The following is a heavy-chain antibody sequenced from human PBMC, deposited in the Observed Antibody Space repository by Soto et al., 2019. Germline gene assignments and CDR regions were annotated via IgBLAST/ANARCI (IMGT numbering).Heavy chain of an antibody. J-gene: IGHJ3*02. CDR1: GFSLSTSGVG. V-gene: IGHV2-5*02. CDR3: AHTSNVLLWFGELFRDAFDI. Sequence: SGPTLVNPTQTLTLTCTFSGFSLSTSGVGVGWIRQPPGKALEWLALIYWDDDKRYSPSLKSRLTITKDTSKNQVVLTMTNMDPVDTATYYCAHTSNVLLWFGELFRDAFDIWGQGTMVTVSS. CDR2: IYWDDDK. D-gene: IGHD3-10*01.